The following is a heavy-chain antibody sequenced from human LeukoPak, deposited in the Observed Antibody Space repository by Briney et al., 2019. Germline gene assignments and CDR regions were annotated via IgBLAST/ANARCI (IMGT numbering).Heavy chain of an antibody. CDR1: GFTFSSYW. D-gene: IGHD3-10*02. CDR3: AELGITMIGGV. Sequence: GGSLRLSCVASGFTFSSYWMTWVRQAPGKGLEWVANIRTDGSQIYYVDSVKGRFTISRDNAKISLYLQMNSLRAEDTAVYYCAELGITMIGGVWGKGTTVTISS. J-gene: IGHJ6*04. CDR2: IRTDGSQI. V-gene: IGHV3-7*01.